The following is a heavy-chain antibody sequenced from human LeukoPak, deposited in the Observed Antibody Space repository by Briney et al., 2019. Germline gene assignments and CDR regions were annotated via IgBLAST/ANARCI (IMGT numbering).Heavy chain of an antibody. CDR1: GFTVSSNY. J-gene: IGHJ6*03. CDR2: IYSGGST. Sequence: GGSLRLSCAASGFTVSSNYMSWVRQAPGKGLEWVSVIYSGGSTYYADSVKGRFTISRDNSKNTLYLQMNSLRAEDTALYYCARDFLLWFGETLTGNYMDVWGKGTTVTVSS. CDR3: ARDFLLWFGETLTGNYMDV. V-gene: IGHV3-53*01. D-gene: IGHD3-10*01.